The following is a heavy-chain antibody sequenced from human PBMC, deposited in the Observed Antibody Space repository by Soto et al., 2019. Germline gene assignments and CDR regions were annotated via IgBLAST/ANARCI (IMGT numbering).Heavy chain of an antibody. V-gene: IGHV4-59*08. CDR1: GGSISSYY. J-gene: IGHJ4*02. CDR3: ARTPPDRYCSGGSCYEFDY. D-gene: IGHD2-15*01. Sequence: SETLSLTCTVSGGSISSYYWSWIRQPPGKGLEWIGYIYYSGSTNYNPSLKSRVTISVDTSKNQFSLKLSSVTAADTAVYYCARTPPDRYCSGGSCYEFDYWGQGTLVTVSS. CDR2: IYYSGST.